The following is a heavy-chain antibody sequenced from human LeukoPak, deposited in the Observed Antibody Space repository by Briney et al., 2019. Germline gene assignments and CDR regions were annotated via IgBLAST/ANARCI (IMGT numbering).Heavy chain of an antibody. Sequence: GGSLRLSCAASGFTFSSYEMNWVRQAPGKGLEWVSYISSSGSTIYYADSVKGRFTISRDNAKNSLYLQMNSLRAEDTAVYYCARGYYYGSGSYSPPDYWGQGTLVTVSS. D-gene: IGHD3-10*01. CDR3: ARGYYYGSGSYSPPDY. V-gene: IGHV3-48*03. J-gene: IGHJ4*02. CDR1: GFTFSSYE. CDR2: ISSSGSTI.